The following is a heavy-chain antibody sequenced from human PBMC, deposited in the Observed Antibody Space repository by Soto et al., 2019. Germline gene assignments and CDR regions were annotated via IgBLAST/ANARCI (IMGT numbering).Heavy chain of an antibody. CDR1: GGSVTNSSYY. J-gene: IGHJ4*02. CDR2: VYYRGRS. CDR3: VSQRTTVPTQAYFDY. V-gene: IGHV4-39*01. Sequence: SETLSLTCTVSGGSVTNSSYYWGWIRQSAGKGLEWIGSVYYRGRSYSKSSVKSRVTISVDTSKNRFSLSLSSVTASDTAVYFCVSQRTTVPTQAYFDYWGPGALVTVSS. D-gene: IGHD4-17*01.